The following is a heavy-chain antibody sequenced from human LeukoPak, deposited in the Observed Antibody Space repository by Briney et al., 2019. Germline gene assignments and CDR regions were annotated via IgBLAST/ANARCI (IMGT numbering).Heavy chain of an antibody. Sequence: APVKVSCKGSRYTLISYVLTGVRQAPGQEVEWVGWSSTYNRNANSPHKPQATVTMTPDPSTRTAYMALRSLRSDPTPIYYCARAGHCTNVVCNPAADWFDPWGQGTLVTVSS. V-gene: IGHV1-18*01. CDR1: RYTLISYV. D-gene: IGHD2-8*01. CDR3: ARAGHCTNVVCNPAADWFDP. J-gene: IGHJ5*02. CDR2: SSTYNRNA.